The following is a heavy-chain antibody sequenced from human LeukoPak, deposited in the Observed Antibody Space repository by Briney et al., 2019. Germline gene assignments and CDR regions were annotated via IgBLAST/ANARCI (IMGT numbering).Heavy chain of an antibody. D-gene: IGHD4-17*01. CDR3: MRDTTTVTTRAFDI. CDR2: ISYDGSNN. CDR1: GFTFSSHT. V-gene: IGHV3-30-3*01. Sequence: GGSLRLSCAVFGFTFSSHTMHWVRQAPGKGLEWVALISYDGSNNNYADSVKGRFTISRDTSKKTLYLQMNSLGAEDTAVYYCMRDTTTVTTRAFDIWGQGTMVTVSS. J-gene: IGHJ3*02.